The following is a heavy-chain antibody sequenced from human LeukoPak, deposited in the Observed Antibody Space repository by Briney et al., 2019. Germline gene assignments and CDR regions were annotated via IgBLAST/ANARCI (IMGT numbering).Heavy chain of an antibody. V-gene: IGHV3-21*01. Sequence: GGSLRLSCAASGFTFSSHSMNWVRQAPGKGLEWVSSISSNSTYIYYADSVKGRFTISRDNAKNSLYLQMNSLRAEDTAVYYCAVCKAFLGVFIHYGGQGPQVPV. CDR2: ISSNSTYI. CDR1: GFTFSSHS. CDR3: AVCKAFLGVFIHY. J-gene: IGHJ4*02. D-gene: IGHD3-16*01.